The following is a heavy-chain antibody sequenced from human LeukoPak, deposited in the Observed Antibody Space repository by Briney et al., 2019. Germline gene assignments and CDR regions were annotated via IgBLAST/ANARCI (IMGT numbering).Heavy chain of an antibody. CDR1: GFTFSSYA. CDR2: ISYDGSNK. CDR3: ASKPLDPFDY. V-gene: IGHV3-30-3*01. D-gene: IGHD6-13*01. Sequence: PGRSLRLSCAASGFTFSSYAMHWVRQAPGKGLEWVAVISYDGSNKYYADSVKGRFTISRDSSKNTLYLQMNSLRAEDTAVYYCASKPLDPFDYWGQGTLVTVSS. J-gene: IGHJ4*02.